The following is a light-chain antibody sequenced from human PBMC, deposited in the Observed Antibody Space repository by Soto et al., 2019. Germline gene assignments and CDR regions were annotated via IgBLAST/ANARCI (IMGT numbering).Light chain of an antibody. V-gene: IGLV2-11*01. Sequence: QSVLTHPLSVSGYPGQSVTISCTGTSSDVGGYNYVSWYQQHPGKAPKLMIYDVSKRPSGVPDRFSGSKSGNTASLTISGLQAEDEADYYCCSYAGSYTLVFGTGTKVTVL. CDR3: CSYAGSYTLV. J-gene: IGLJ1*01. CDR1: SSDVGGYNY. CDR2: DVS.